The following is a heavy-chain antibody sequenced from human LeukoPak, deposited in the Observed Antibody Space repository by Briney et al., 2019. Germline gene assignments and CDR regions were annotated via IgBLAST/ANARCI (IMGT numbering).Heavy chain of an antibody. J-gene: IGHJ3*02. CDR3: ARVGGHDAFHI. V-gene: IGHV3-64*01. D-gene: IGHD2-15*01. CDR2: ISSNGGST. Sequence: PGGSLRLSCAASGFTFSSYAMHWVRQAPGKGLEYVSAISSNGGSTYYANSVKGRFSISRDNSKNTLYLQMGSLRAEDMAVYYCARVGGHDAFHIWGQGTMVTVSS. CDR1: GFTFSSYA.